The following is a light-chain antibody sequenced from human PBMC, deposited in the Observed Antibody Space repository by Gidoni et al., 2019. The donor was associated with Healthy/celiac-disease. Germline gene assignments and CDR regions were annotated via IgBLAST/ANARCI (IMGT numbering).Light chain of an antibody. CDR3: HQRSSWPPT. CDR1: QSVSSY. V-gene: IGKV3-11*01. J-gene: IGKJ1*01. CDR2: DAS. Sequence: EIVLTQSPATLSLSPVERATLSCRDHQSVSSYLAWSQQKPGQAARLLIYDASNRATGIPARFSGSESGTDFTLTISSLEPEAFSVDYCHQRSSWPPTFXXXTKVEIK.